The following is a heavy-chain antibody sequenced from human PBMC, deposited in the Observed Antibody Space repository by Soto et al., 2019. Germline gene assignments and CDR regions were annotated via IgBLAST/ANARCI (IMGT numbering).Heavy chain of an antibody. J-gene: IGHJ4*02. CDR1: GGFLRSYY. D-gene: IGHD2-15*01. Sequence: SEALSHPCTVSGGFLRSYYCRWIRRPPGQALRWLEYTYHSGSPNYTPSLKGRVTISVDTSKNQFSLKLSSVTAADTAVFYCARAGAATLSDYWGQGTLVTVSS. CDR2: TYHSGSP. V-gene: IGHV4-59*01. CDR3: ARAGAATLSDY.